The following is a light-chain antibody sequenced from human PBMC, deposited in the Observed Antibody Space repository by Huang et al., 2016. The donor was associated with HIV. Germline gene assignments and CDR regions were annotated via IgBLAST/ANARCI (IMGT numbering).Light chain of an antibody. Sequence: DIVMTQSPDSLVLSLGERATINCRSSQSVLYSSNNRNYLAWYQKKPGQPPRLLIYWASTRESGVPDRFSGSGSGTDFTLTISSLQAEDVAIYYCQQYYSTPYTFGQGTKLEIK. CDR1: QSVLYSSNNRNY. CDR3: QQYYSTPYT. CDR2: WAS. V-gene: IGKV4-1*01. J-gene: IGKJ2*01.